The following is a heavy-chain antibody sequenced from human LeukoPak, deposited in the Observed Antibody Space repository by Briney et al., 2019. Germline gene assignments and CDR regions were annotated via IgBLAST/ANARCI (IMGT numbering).Heavy chain of an antibody. J-gene: IGHJ6*03. CDR1: GGSISSSSYY. CDR2: IYYSGST. V-gene: IGHV4-39*07. Sequence: PSETLSLTCTVSGGSISSSSYYWGWIRQPPGKGLEWIGSIYYSGSTYYNPSLKSRVTISVDTSKNQFSLKLSSVTAADTAVYYCARGVSWSGYFRYYYYYMDVWGKGTTVTVSS. CDR3: ARGVSWSGYFRYYYYYMDV. D-gene: IGHD3-3*01.